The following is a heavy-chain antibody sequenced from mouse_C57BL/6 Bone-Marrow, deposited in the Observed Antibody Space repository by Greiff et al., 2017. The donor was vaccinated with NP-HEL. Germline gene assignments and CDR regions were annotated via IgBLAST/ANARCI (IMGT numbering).Heavy chain of an antibody. V-gene: IGHV1-50*01. CDR3: AKGTVAYYAMDY. D-gene: IGHD1-1*01. Sequence: QVQLQQPGAELVKPGASVKLSCKASGYTFTSYWMQWVKQRPGQGLEWIGEIDPSDSYTNYNQKFKGKATLTVDTSSSTAYMQLSSLTSEDSAVYYCAKGTVAYYAMDYWGQGTSVTVSS. CDR1: GYTFTSYW. CDR2: IDPSDSYT. J-gene: IGHJ4*01.